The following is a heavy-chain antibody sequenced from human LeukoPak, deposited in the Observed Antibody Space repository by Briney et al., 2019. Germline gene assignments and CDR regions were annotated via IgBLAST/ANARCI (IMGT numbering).Heavy chain of an antibody. CDR1: GFNFSLYG. J-gene: IGHJ4*02. V-gene: IGHV3-33*01. CDR2: IWYDGTNT. D-gene: IGHD2-15*01. Sequence: PGGSLRLSCAASGFNFSLYGMHWVRQAPGEGLEWVAVIWYDGTNTYNADSVKGRFTISRDNSENTLYLQMHSLRAEDTAVYYCSRGIGGYFESLFDYWGQGTLVTVSS. CDR3: SRGIGGYFESLFDY.